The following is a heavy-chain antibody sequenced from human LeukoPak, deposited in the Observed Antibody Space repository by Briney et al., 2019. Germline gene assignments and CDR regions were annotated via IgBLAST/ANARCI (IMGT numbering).Heavy chain of an antibody. CDR3: ARENSGSYREFDY. J-gene: IGHJ4*02. CDR1: GGSISSYY. V-gene: IGHV4-4*07. CDR2: IYTSGST. D-gene: IGHD1-26*01. Sequence: SETLSLTCTVSGGSISSYYWSWIRQPAGKGLEWIGRIYTSGSTNHNASLKSRVSMSVDTSENQFSLKLSSVTAADTAVFYCARENSGSYREFDYWGQGTLVTVSS.